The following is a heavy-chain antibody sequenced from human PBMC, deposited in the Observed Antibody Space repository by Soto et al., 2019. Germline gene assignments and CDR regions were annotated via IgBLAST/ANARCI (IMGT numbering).Heavy chain of an antibody. CDR2: IIPIFKTA. CDR3: ARVSIPGIYGEDV. Sequence: QQQLVQSGAEVKKPGSSVKVSCKASGGTFGNYAMSWVRHAPGQGLEWMGKIIPIFKTANYAQKFQGRITMTAASSPRTDIADMELSSLRSEDTARYYCARVSIPGIYGEDVWGQGTTVTVSS. CDR1: GGTFGNYA. J-gene: IGHJ6*02. D-gene: IGHD2-2*02. V-gene: IGHV1-69*06.